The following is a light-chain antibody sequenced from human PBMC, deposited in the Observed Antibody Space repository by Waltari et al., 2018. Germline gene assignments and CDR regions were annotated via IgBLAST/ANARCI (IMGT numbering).Light chain of an antibody. CDR1: SPDVGGLNY. Sequence: QSALTQPRSVSGSPGQSVSISCTGSSPDVGGLNYVSWYQQFPGKAPRLLLFDVSKRSSGVPDRFSGSKAGNTASLTISGLVPEDEAVYYCCSFVGSYTSVFGGGTKLTVL. V-gene: IGLV2-11*01. CDR2: DVS. J-gene: IGLJ3*02. CDR3: CSFVGSYTSV.